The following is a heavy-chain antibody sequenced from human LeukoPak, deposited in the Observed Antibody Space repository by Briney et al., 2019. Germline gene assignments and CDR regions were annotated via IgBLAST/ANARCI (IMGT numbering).Heavy chain of an antibody. J-gene: IGHJ6*02. CDR3: ARGNQQLAQHGMDV. Sequence: PSETLSLTCAVYGGSFSGYYWSWIRQPPGKGLEWIGEINHSGSTNYNPSLKSRVTISVDTSKNQFSLKLSSVTAADTAVYYCARGNQQLAQHGMDVWGQGTTVTVSS. D-gene: IGHD6-13*01. CDR1: GGSFSGYY. CDR2: INHSGST. V-gene: IGHV4-34*01.